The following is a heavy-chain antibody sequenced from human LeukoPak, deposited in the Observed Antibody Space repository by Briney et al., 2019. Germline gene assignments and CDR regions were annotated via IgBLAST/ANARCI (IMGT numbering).Heavy chain of an antibody. CDR3: ARRYCSSTSCNPYFFDY. CDR1: GYTFTNYY. V-gene: IGHV5-51*01. J-gene: IGHJ4*02. D-gene: IGHD2-2*01. CDR2: ISPGDSDA. Sequence: GESLKISCKGSGYTFTNYYIGWVSQTPGKGLEWMGIISPGDSDARYSPSFQGQVTISADKSISTAYLRWSSLKASDTAMYYCARRYCSSTSCNPYFFDYWGQGTLVTVSS.